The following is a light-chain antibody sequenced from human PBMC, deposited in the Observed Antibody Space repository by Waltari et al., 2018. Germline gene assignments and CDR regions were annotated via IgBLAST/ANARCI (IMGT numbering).Light chain of an antibody. J-gene: IGLJ3*02. Sequence: RVTISCSGSNSNIGRNAVNWYQQLPGTAPKLLIYSNNQRPAGVPDRFSASKSGTSASLAISGLQSEDEADYYCATWDGSLNCRVFGGGTKLTVL. CDR2: SNN. CDR3: ATWDGSLNCRV. V-gene: IGLV1-44*01. CDR1: NSNIGRNA.